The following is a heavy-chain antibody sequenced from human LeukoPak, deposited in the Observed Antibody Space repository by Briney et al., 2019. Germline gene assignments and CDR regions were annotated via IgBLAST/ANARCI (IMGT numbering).Heavy chain of an antibody. CDR3: AQLNLGIQDY. D-gene: IGHD7-27*01. Sequence: GGSLRLSCAASGFNFSTYGMNWVRQAPGKGLEWVSSISSTSDYIYYADSVKGRFTISRDNAKNSLYVQMNSLRAEDTAVYYCAQLNLGIQDYWGQGTLVTVSS. J-gene: IGHJ4*02. CDR1: GFNFSTYG. CDR2: ISSTSDYI. V-gene: IGHV3-21*01.